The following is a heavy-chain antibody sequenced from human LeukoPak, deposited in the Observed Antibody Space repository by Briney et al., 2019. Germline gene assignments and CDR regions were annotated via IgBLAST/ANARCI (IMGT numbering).Heavy chain of an antibody. J-gene: IGHJ6*02. CDR3: ARVPPDDLTSYYYYGMDV. V-gene: IGHV4-59*12. CDR2: IYYSGST. Sequence: SETLSLTCTVSGGSISSYYWSWIRQPPGKGLEWIGYIYYSGSTNYNPSLKSRVTISVDTSKNKFSLTLSSVTAADTAVYYCARVPPDDLTSYYYYGMDVWGQGTTVTVSS. CDR1: GGSISSYY.